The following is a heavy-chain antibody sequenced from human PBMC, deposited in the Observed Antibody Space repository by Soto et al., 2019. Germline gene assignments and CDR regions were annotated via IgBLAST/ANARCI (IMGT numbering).Heavy chain of an antibody. V-gene: IGHV4-59*01. CDR2: IYYSGST. J-gene: IGHJ6*02. Sequence: QVQLQESGPGLVKPSETLSLTCTVSGGSISSYYWSWIRQPPGKGLEWIGYIYYSGSTNYNPSLKSRVTISVDTSKNQFSLKLSSVTAADTAVYYCARDQFIRCSGGSCYYYYGMDVWGQGTTVTVSS. D-gene: IGHD2-15*01. CDR3: ARDQFIRCSGGSCYYYYGMDV. CDR1: GGSISSYY.